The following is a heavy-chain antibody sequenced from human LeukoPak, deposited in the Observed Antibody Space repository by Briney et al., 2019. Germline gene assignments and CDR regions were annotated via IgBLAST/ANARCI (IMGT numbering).Heavy chain of an antibody. CDR3: ARDRISRYFDY. D-gene: IGHD2/OR15-2a*01. Sequence: SETLSLTCTVSGYSISSGYYWGWIRQPPGKGLEWIGSIYHSGSTYYNPSLKSRATISVDTSKNQFSLKLSSVTAADTAVYYCARDRISRYFDYWGQGTLVTVSS. V-gene: IGHV4-38-2*02. CDR2: IYHSGST. J-gene: IGHJ4*02. CDR1: GYSISSGYY.